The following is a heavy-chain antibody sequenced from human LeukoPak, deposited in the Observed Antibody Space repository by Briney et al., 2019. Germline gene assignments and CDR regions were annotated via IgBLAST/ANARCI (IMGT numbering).Heavy chain of an antibody. V-gene: IGHV4-31*03. Sequence: SQTLSLTCTVSGGSISSGGYYWSWIRQHPGKGLERIGYIYYSGSTYYNPSLKSRVTISVDTSKNQFSLKLSSVTAADTAVYYCARLFSGWPDKSYWFDPWGEGTLVTVSS. J-gene: IGHJ5*02. D-gene: IGHD3-10*01. CDR2: IYYSGST. CDR1: GGSISSGGYY. CDR3: ARLFSGWPDKSYWFDP.